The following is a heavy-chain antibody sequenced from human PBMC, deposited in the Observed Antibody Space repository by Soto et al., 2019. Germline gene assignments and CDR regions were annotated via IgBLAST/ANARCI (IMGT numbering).Heavy chain of an antibody. Sequence: GGSLRLSCAASGFTFSSYGMHWVRQAPGKGLEWVAVISYDGSNKYYADSVKGRFTISRDNSKNTLYLQMNSLRAEDTAVYYCAKDLGYCSGGSCYTRHSFDYWGQGTVVTVSS. J-gene: IGHJ4*02. D-gene: IGHD2-15*01. CDR1: GFTFSSYG. CDR3: AKDLGYCSGGSCYTRHSFDY. CDR2: ISYDGSNK. V-gene: IGHV3-30*18.